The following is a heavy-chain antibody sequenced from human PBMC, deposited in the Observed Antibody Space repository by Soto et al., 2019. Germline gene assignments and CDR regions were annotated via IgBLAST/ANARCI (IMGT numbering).Heavy chain of an antibody. CDR2: IYYSGST. J-gene: IGHJ1*01. CDR1: GGSISSGGYY. D-gene: IGHD1-26*01. V-gene: IGHV4-31*03. CDR3: ASTLTSSGYDYRYGGSYSGPDEYFQH. Sequence: SETLSLTCTVSGGSISSGGYYWSWIRQHPGKGLEGIGYIYYSGSTYYNPSLKSRVTISVVTSTNKFSLKLRTVTAAATAVYYCASTLTSSGYDYRYGGSYSGPDEYFQHWGQGTLVTVSS.